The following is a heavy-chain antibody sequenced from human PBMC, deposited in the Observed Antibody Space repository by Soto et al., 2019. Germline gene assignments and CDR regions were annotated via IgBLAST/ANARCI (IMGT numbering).Heavy chain of an antibody. CDR2: IIPILGIA. J-gene: IGHJ6*02. D-gene: IGHD2-2*01. Sequence: QVQLVQSGAEVKKPGSSVKVSCKASGGTFSSYTISWVRQAPGQGLEWMGRIIPILGIANYAQKFQGRVTITADKSTSTAYMELSSLRSEDTAVYYCARVGCSSTSCPSGGYYYYGMDVWGQGTTVTVSS. CDR3: ARVGCSSTSCPSGGYYYYGMDV. CDR1: GGTFSSYT. V-gene: IGHV1-69*02.